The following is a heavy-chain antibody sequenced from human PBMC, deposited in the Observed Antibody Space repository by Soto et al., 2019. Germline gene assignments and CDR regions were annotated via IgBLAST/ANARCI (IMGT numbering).Heavy chain of an antibody. CDR2: ISYDGSNK. V-gene: IGHV3-30*18. CDR1: GFTFSSYG. D-gene: IGHD3-16*01. J-gene: IGHJ4*02. CDR3: AKKYYDYVWGVGD. Sequence: GGSLRLSCAASGFTFSSYGMHWVRQAPGKGLEWVAVISYDGSNKYYADSVKGRFTISRDNSKNTLYLQMNSLRAEDTAVYYCAKKYYDYVWGVGDWGQGTLVTVSS.